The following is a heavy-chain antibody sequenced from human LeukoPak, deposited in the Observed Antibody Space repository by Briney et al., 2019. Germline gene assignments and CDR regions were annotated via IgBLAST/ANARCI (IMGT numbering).Heavy chain of an antibody. Sequence: GASVKVSCKASGYTFTSYGISWVRQAPGQGLEWMGWISAYNGNTNYAQKLQGRVTMTTDTSTSTAYMELRSLRSDDTTVYYCARYAGTMVRGVIQGADYWGQGTLVTVSS. J-gene: IGHJ4*02. D-gene: IGHD3-10*01. V-gene: IGHV1-18*01. CDR1: GYTFTSYG. CDR2: ISAYNGNT. CDR3: ARYAGTMVRGVIQGADY.